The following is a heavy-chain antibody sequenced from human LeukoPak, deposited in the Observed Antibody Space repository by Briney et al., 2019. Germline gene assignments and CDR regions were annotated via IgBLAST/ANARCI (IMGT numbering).Heavy chain of an antibody. CDR1: GFTLSSYG. J-gene: IGHJ5*02. D-gene: IGHD2-2*01. V-gene: IGHV3-30*02. Sequence: PGGSLRLSCAASGFTLSSYGMHWVRQAPGKGLEWVAFIRYDGSNKYYADSVKGRFTISRDNSKNTLYLQMNSLRAEDTAVYYCAKGRCSSTSCYDLDWFDPWGQGTLVTVSS. CDR3: AKGRCSSTSCYDLDWFDP. CDR2: IRYDGSNK.